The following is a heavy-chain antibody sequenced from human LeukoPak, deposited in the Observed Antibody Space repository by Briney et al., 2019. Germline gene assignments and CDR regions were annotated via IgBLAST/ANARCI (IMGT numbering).Heavy chain of an antibody. V-gene: IGHV3-23*01. CDR1: GFTFSNYA. J-gene: IGHJ4*02. D-gene: IGHD2-15*01. Sequence: GGSLRLSCAASGFTFSNYAVSWVRQAPGKGLEWVSGISGSGASTYYTDSVKGRFTISRDNSKNTLYLQMNSLKAEDTAVYHCAKDLEVVLGPHPDSWGQGTLDTVSS. CDR2: ISGSGAST. CDR3: AKDLEVVLGPHPDS.